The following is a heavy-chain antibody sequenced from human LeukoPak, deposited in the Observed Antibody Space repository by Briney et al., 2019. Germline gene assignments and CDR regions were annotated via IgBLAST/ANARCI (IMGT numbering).Heavy chain of an antibody. Sequence: SETLSLTCTVSGGSISSSNYYWGWIRQPPGKGLEWIGSIYYSGSTYYNPSLKSRVTISVDTSKNQFSLKLSSVTAADTAVYYCAREGCSSTNCYPPFDSWGQGTLVTVSS. CDR1: GGSISSSNYY. V-gene: IGHV4-39*02. CDR2: IYYSGST. D-gene: IGHD2-2*01. CDR3: AREGCSSTNCYPPFDS. J-gene: IGHJ4*02.